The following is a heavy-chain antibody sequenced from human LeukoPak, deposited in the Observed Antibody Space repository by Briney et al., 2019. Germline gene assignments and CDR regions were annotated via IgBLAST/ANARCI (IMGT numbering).Heavy chain of an antibody. J-gene: IGHJ4*02. CDR3: VRDGRGKDDTSGPSDY. Sequence: GRSLRLSCAASGFTFNKCGMHWVRQGPGKGLEWVAAISYDGRKEDYADSVRGRFTISRDNSKNTLYLQVNSLRSEDTAVYYCVRDGRGKDDTSGPSDYWGQGTLVTVSS. D-gene: IGHD3-22*01. CDR1: GFTFNKCG. V-gene: IGHV3-30*03. CDR2: ISYDGRKE.